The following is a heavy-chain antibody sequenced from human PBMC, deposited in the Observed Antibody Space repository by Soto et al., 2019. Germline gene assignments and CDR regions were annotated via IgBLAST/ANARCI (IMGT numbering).Heavy chain of an antibody. J-gene: IGHJ4*02. CDR1: GGSISSGGYY. CDR2: IYYSGST. D-gene: IGHD2-15*01. CDR3: ARSGYCSGGSCPEATRFDY. V-gene: IGHV4-31*03. Sequence: SETLSLTCTVSGGSISSGGYYWSWIRQHPGKGLEWIGYIYYSGSTYYNPSLKSRVTISVDTSKNQFSLKLSSMTAADTAVYYCARSGYCSGGSCPEATRFDYWGQGTLVTSPQ.